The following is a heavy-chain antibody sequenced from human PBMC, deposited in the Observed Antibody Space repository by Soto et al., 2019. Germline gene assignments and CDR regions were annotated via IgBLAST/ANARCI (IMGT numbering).Heavy chain of an antibody. Sequence: SQTRSVTCAIPGDSVSSNGAAWNWIRQSPSRGLEWLERTYYRSRWYSDCARFLKSRITVNPDTSQYQISLQLNSVAPEDTAIYYCARDPLCFHSAFDFWGQGTLVTVSS. CDR3: ARDPLCFHSAFDF. V-gene: IGHV6-1*01. D-gene: IGHD2-15*01. CDR2: TYYRSRWYS. CDR1: GDSVSSNGAA. J-gene: IGHJ4*02.